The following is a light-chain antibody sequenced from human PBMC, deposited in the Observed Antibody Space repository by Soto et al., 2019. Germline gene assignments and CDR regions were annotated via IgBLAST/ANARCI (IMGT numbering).Light chain of an antibody. CDR2: EVT. Sequence: QSVLTQPASVSGSPGQSITISCTGTSRDIGGYNDVSWYQHHPGKAPKLMIYEVTNRPSGVSNRFSGSKSGNKASLTISGLQTEDEADYYCGSITSSSTSVFGTGTKLTVL. V-gene: IGLV2-14*01. CDR3: GSITSSSTSV. CDR1: SRDIGGYND. J-gene: IGLJ1*01.